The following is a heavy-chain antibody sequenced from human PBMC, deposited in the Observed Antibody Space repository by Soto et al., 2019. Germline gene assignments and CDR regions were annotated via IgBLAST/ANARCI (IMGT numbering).Heavy chain of an antibody. D-gene: IGHD6-13*01. J-gene: IGHJ4*02. Sequence: PSETLSLTCTVSGGSISSGDYYWSWIRQPPGKGLEWIGYIYYSGSTYYNPSLKSRVTISVDTSKNKFSLKLSSVTAADTAVYYCARDRGIAALDYWGQGTLVTVSS. CDR2: IYYSGST. CDR3: ARDRGIAALDY. CDR1: GGSISSGDYY. V-gene: IGHV4-30-4*01.